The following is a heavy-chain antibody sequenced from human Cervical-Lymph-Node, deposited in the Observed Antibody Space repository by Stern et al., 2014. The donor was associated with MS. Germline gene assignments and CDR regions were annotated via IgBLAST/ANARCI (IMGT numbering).Heavy chain of an antibody. D-gene: IGHD2/OR15-2a*01. CDR1: GGSVSSTNW. CDR3: ARERQQYCNSEGCSYWYFDL. V-gene: IGHV4-4*02. J-gene: IGHJ2*01. Sequence: QVQLQESGPGLVKPSGTLSLTCAVSGGSVSSTNWWSWVRQSPGKGLEWIGNIYHSGASNYRPSRRSRVSISLANPKTHLSLHLTSVTAADTAVCYCARERQQYCNSEGCSYWYFDLWGRGTLVTVSS. CDR2: IYHSGAS.